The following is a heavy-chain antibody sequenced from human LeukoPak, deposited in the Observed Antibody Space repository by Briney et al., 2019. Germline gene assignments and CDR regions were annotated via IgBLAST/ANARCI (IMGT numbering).Heavy chain of an antibody. Sequence: SETLSLTCAVYGGSFSGYYWSWIRQPPGKGLEWIGEINHSGSTNYNPSLKSRVTISVDTSKNQFSLKLSSVTAADAAVYYCARGPGNPTRNDYWGQGTLVTVSS. J-gene: IGHJ4*02. CDR1: GGSFSGYY. CDR3: ARGPGNPTRNDY. V-gene: IGHV4-34*01. CDR2: INHSGST.